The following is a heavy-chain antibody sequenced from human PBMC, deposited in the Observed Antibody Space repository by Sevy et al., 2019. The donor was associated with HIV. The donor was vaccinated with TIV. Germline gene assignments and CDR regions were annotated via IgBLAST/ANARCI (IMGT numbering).Heavy chain of an antibody. Sequence: SETLYLTCTVSGGSINNYYWSWIRHPPGKGLEWVGYIYSRGNTKYNSSLESRVTISVDSAKNRFSLNLRSVTAADTAVYYCARHLEARSARPMFDYWGQGTLVTVSS. V-gene: IGHV4-59*08. CDR1: GGSINNYY. J-gene: IGHJ4*02. CDR3: ARHLEARSARPMFDY. D-gene: IGHD2-15*01. CDR2: IYSRGNT.